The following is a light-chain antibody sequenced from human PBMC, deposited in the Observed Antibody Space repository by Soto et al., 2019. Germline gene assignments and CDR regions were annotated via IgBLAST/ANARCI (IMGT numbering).Light chain of an antibody. CDR2: GAS. CDR3: QQYGSSPT. V-gene: IGKV3-20*01. Sequence: IVLTQSPGTLSSSPGERATLSCRASQSVSSSYLAWYQQKPGQAPRLLIYGASSRATGIPDRFSGSGSGTDFTLTISRLEPEDFAVYYCQQYGSSPTFGGGTKVEIK. J-gene: IGKJ4*01. CDR1: QSVSSSY.